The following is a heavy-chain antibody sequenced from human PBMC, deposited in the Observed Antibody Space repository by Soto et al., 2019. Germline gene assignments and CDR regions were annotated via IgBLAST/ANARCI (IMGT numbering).Heavy chain of an antibody. V-gene: IGHV4-39*01. Sequence: SETLSLTCTVSGGSISSSSYYWGWIRQPPGKGLEWIGSIYYSGSTYYNPSLKSRVTISVDTSKNQFSLKLSSVTAADTAVYYCARHVRDYDILTGSYDYWGQGTLVTVSS. CDR3: ARHVRDYDILTGSYDY. CDR2: IYYSGST. D-gene: IGHD3-9*01. CDR1: GGSISSSSYY. J-gene: IGHJ4*02.